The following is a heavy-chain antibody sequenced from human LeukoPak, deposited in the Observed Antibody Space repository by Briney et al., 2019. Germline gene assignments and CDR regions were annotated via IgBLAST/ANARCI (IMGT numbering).Heavy chain of an antibody. CDR2: IIPIFGTA. V-gene: IGHV1-69*05. CDR1: GGTFSSYA. J-gene: IGHJ4*02. D-gene: IGHD5-18*01. CDR3: AREQDTAMGPYFDY. Sequence: SVKVSCKASGGTFSSYAISWVRQAPGQGLEWMGGIIPIFGTANYAQKFQGRVTITTDESTSTAYMELSSLRSEDTAVYYRAREQDTAMGPYFDYWGQGTLVTVSS.